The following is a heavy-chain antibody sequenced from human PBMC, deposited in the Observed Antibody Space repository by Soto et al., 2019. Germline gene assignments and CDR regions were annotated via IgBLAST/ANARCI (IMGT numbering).Heavy chain of an antibody. CDR1: GGSISSGGYY. V-gene: IGHV4-31*03. CDR2: IYYSGST. D-gene: IGHD2-21*02. Sequence: ASETLSLTCTVSGGSISSGGYYWSWIRQHPGKGLEWIGYIYYSGSTYYNPSLKSRVTISVDTSKNQFSLKLSSVTAADTAVYYCARDDYCGGDCRFLDYWGQGTLVTVSS. J-gene: IGHJ4*02. CDR3: ARDDYCGGDCRFLDY.